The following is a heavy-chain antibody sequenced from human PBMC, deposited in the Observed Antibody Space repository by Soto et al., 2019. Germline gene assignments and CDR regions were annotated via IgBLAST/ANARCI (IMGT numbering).Heavy chain of an antibody. J-gene: IGHJ4*02. Sequence: AGTLSLTCTVSGCSISSSGYYWVWIRQAPGKGLEWIVSIYYSGSTYYNPYLKSRVTISVDTSKNQFSLKLSSETAADTAVYYCASPFSQWLLSPFDYWGQGTLVTVSS. V-gene: IGHV4-39*01. CDR3: ASPFSQWLLSPFDY. CDR1: GCSISSSGYY. CDR2: IYYSGST. D-gene: IGHD6-19*01.